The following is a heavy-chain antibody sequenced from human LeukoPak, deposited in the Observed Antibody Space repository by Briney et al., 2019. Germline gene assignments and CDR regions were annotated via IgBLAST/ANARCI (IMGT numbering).Heavy chain of an antibody. Sequence: GGSLRLSCAASGFTFSSYAMNWVRQAPGKGLEWVSGISGSGDNTYYADSVKGRFTISRDNSKNTLYVQVNSLGTEDTAAYYCAKGSYYDSSGSFYFDYWGQGTLVTVSS. CDR1: GFTFSSYA. V-gene: IGHV3-23*01. D-gene: IGHD3-22*01. CDR2: ISGSGDNT. J-gene: IGHJ4*02. CDR3: AKGSYYDSSGSFYFDY.